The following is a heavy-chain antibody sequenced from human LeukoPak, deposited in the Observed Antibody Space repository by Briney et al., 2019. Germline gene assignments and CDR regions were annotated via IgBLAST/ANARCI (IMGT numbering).Heavy chain of an antibody. CDR2: ININTGNP. CDR1: GYTFTSYA. CDR3: ARDGTFGEQQLVGEVDY. D-gene: IGHD6-13*01. J-gene: IGHJ4*02. Sequence: GASVKVSCKASGYTFTSYAMNWVRQAPGQGLEWMGWININTGNPTYAQGFTGRFVFSLDTSVSTAYLQISSLKAEDTAVYYRARDGTFGEQQLVGEVDYWGQGTLVTVSS. V-gene: IGHV7-4-1*02.